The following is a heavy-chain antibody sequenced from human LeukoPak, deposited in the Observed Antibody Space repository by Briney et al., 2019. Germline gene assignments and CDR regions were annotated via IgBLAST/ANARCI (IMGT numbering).Heavy chain of an antibody. D-gene: IGHD3-22*01. CDR2: IYYSGST. CDR3: ARDPGVVEYYDSSGSDDAFDI. J-gene: IGHJ3*02. CDR1: GGSISSSSYY. V-gene: IGHV4-39*07. Sequence: SETLSLTCTVSGGSISSSSYYWGWIRQPPGKGLEWIGSIYYSGSTYYNPSLKSRVTISVDTSKNQFSLKLSSVTAADTAVYYCARDPGVVEYYDSSGSDDAFDIWGQGTMVTVSS.